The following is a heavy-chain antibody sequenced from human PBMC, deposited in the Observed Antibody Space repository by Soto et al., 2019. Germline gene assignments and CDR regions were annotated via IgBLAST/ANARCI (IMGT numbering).Heavy chain of an antibody. D-gene: IGHD1-26*01. J-gene: IGHJ5*02. Sequence: ASVKVSCKASGYTFTSYGISWVRQAPGQGLEWMGWISAYNGNTNYAQKLQGRVTMTTDTSTSTAYMELRSLRSDDTAVYYCASSFIEHPRFDPWGQGTLVTVSS. CDR2: ISAYNGNT. V-gene: IGHV1-18*01. CDR3: ASSFIEHPRFDP. CDR1: GYTFTSYG.